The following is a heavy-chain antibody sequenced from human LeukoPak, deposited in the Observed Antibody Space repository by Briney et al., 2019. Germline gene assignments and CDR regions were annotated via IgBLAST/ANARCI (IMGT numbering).Heavy chain of an antibody. CDR2: VDPEDGET. Sequence: ASVTVSCKVSGYTLTELSMHWVRPAPGKGLGWMGGVDPEDGETIYAQKFKGRVTMTEDTSTDTAYMELSSLRSEDTAVYYCATGYTVSYYFDYWGQGTLVTVSS. J-gene: IGHJ4*02. V-gene: IGHV1-24*01. CDR3: ATGYTVSYYFDY. D-gene: IGHD6-13*01. CDR1: GYTLTELS.